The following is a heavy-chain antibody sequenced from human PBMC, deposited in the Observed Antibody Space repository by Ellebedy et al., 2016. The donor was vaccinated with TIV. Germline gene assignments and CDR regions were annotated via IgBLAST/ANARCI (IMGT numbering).Heavy chain of an antibody. CDR3: ARTLIGNPGAFDI. J-gene: IGHJ3*02. D-gene: IGHD2-8*01. V-gene: IGHV1-46*01. CDR1: GYSFSNYY. Sequence: AASVKVSCKASGYSFSNYYMHWVRQAPGQGLEWMGIINPNDDTKSYAQKFQGRVTITRDTSASTAYMELSSLRSEDTAVYYCARTLIGNPGAFDIWGQGTMVTVSS. CDR2: INPNDDTK.